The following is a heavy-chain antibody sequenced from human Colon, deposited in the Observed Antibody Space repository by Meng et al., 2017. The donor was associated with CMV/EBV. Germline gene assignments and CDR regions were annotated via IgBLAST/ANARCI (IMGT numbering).Heavy chain of an antibody. J-gene: IGHJ4*02. CDR2: LDWDDDK. Sequence: SGPTLVKPTQTLTLTCTFSGFSLTTSGMRVSWIRQPPGKALEWLARLDWDDDKFYSTSLKTRLTISKDTSKNQVVLTMTNMDPVDTATYYCARIASGTFHFDYWGQGTLVTVSS. D-gene: IGHD1-26*01. V-gene: IGHV2-70D*14. CDR1: GFSLTTSGMR. CDR3: ARIASGTFHFDY.